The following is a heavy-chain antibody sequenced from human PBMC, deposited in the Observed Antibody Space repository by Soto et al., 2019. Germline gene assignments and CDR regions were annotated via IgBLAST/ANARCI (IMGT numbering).Heavy chain of an antibody. CDR1: GFTVRANY. CDR3: QLYGY. Sequence: GGSLRLSCAVSGFTVRANYMSWVGQAPGKGLEWVSVIYSGGTTYYADSVKGRFIISRDISKNPLYLQMNILRAEDTAVYYCQLYGYCAQRTLDIVSA. V-gene: IGHV3-53*01. CDR2: IYSGGTT. J-gene: IGHJ4*01. D-gene: IGHD4-17*01.